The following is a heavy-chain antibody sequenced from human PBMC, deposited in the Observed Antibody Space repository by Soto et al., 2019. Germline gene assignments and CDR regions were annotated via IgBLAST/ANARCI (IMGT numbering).Heavy chain of an antibody. Sequence: EVQLVQSGGGLVQPGGSLRLSCAASGFIFSSHWMHWVRQAPGKGLVWVSRINNDGSGTTYADSVRGRFTISRDNAKNTLYLQMNSLRAEDTAVYYCARSSGSGATDHWGQGTLVTVSS. D-gene: IGHD3-10*01. V-gene: IGHV3-74*01. CDR1: GFIFSSHW. J-gene: IGHJ5*02. CDR2: INNDGSGT. CDR3: ARSSGSGATDH.